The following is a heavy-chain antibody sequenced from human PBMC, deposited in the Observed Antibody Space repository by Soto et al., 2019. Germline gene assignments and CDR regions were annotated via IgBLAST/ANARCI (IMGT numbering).Heavy chain of an antibody. CDR1: GGSISSYY. Sequence: SETLSLTCTVSGGSISSYYWSWIRQPPGKGLEWIGYIYYSGSTNYNPSLKSRVTISVDTSKNQFSLKLSSVTAADTAVYYCARFGLGDVWSGYDNWFDPWGQGTLVTVSS. CDR3: ARFGLGDVWSGYDNWFDP. J-gene: IGHJ5*02. V-gene: IGHV4-59*01. D-gene: IGHD3-3*01. CDR2: IYYSGST.